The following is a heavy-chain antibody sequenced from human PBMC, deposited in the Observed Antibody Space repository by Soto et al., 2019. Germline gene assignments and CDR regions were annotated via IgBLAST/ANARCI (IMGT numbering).Heavy chain of an antibody. CDR2: IDPSDSYT. J-gene: IGHJ5*02. CDR1: GYSFTSYW. D-gene: IGHD3-22*01. CDR3: ARHRQYYYDSSGLYWFDP. V-gene: IGHV5-10-1*01. Sequence: EVQLVQSGAEVKKPGESLRISCKGSGYSFTSYWISWVRQMPGKGLEWMGRIDPSDSYTNYSPSFQGHVTISADKSISTAYLQGSSLKASDTAMYYCARHRQYYYDSSGLYWFDPWGQGTLVTVSS.